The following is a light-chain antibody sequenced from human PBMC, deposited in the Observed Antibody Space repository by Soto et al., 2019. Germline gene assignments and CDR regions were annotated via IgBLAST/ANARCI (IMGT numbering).Light chain of an antibody. V-gene: IGLV2-14*01. CDR2: EVS. Sequence: QSVLTQPASVSGSPGQSITISCTGTSSDVGGYKYVSWYQQHPGKAPKLIIHEVSDRPSGISDRFSGSKSGNTASLTISGLQADDEADYYCCSHRSSNTPVFGTGTKVTVL. CDR3: CSHRSSNTPV. CDR1: SSDVGGYKY. J-gene: IGLJ1*01.